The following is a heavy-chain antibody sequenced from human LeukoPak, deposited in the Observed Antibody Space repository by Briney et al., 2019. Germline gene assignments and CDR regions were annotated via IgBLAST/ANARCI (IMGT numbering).Heavy chain of an antibody. D-gene: IGHD1-26*01. J-gene: IGHJ4*02. V-gene: IGHV4-4*02. Sequence: SETLSLTCAVSGGSISSSKWWSWVRQPPGKGLEWIGEIYHSGSTNYNPSLKSRVTISVDKSKNQFSLKLSSVTAADTAVYYCARSDYTDYYFDYWGQGTLVTVSS. CDR3: ARSDYTDYYFDY. CDR2: IYHSGST. CDR1: GGSISSSKW.